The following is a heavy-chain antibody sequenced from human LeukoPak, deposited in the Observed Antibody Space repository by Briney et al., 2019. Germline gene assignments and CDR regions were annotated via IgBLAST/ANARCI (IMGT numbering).Heavy chain of an antibody. D-gene: IGHD3-10*01. CDR2: IYYSGST. J-gene: IGHJ4*02. CDR3: ARLVGRGKEYYYGSGTFDY. V-gene: IGHV4-39*01. CDR1: GGSISSSSYY. Sequence: SETLSLTCTVSGGSISSSSYYWGWIRQPPGKGLEWIGSIYYSGSTYYDPSLKSRVTISVDTSKNQFSLKLSSVTAADTAVYYCARLVGRGKEYYYGSGTFDYWGQGTLVTVSS.